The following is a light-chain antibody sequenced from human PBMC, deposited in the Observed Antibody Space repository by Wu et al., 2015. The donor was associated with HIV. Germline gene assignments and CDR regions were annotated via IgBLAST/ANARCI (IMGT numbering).Light chain of an antibody. CDR1: QSVPGNY. V-gene: IGKV3D-20*02. J-gene: IGKJ5*01. CDR2: GAS. Sequence: ESVLTQSPDTLPLSPGERVTLSCRASQSVPGNYLAWYQQKPGQTPRLLIYGASIRATDVPDRFSGSGSGTDFTLIISSLEPEDFAVYYCQQRSNWPPIAFGQGTRLEIK. CDR3: QQRSNWPPIA.